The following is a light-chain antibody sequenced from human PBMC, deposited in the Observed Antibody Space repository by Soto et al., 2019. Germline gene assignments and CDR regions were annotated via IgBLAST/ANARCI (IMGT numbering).Light chain of an antibody. V-gene: IGLV2-18*01. CDR1: NSDVYNR. CDR2: EVS. J-gene: IGLJ3*02. Sequence: QSALTQPPSVSGSPGQSDTISCTGTNSDVYNRVSWYQQPPGTAPKLMIYEVSNRPSGVPDRFSGSKSGNTASLTISGLQAEDEAGYYCRLYTSSSTSWVFGGGTKLTLL. CDR3: RLYTSSSTSWV.